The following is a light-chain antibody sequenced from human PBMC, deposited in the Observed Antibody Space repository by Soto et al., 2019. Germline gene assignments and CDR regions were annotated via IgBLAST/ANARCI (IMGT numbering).Light chain of an antibody. Sequence: EVVLTQSPVPLSLSPGERATLSCRASQSFRGLLAWYQQKPGQAPRLLTYDAYISATGIPPRFSGSGSGTDFTLTISSLEPEDSAVYYCQQRHMWPITFGQGTQLESK. J-gene: IGKJ5*01. CDR2: DAY. CDR3: QQRHMWPIT. V-gene: IGKV3-11*01. CDR1: QSFRGL.